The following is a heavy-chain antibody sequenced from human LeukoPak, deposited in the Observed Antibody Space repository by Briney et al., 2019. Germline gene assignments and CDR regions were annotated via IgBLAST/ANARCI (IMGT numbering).Heavy chain of an antibody. V-gene: IGHV1-2*02. CDR2: INPNSGGT. CDR1: GYTFTVYY. CDR3: ARRTYSSSSSLFDY. Sequence: ASVAVSFTASGYTFTVYYMHWVRQAPGQGLEWMGWINPNSGGTNYAQKFQGRVTMTRDTSISTAYMELRSLRSDDTAFYYCARRTYSSSSSLFDYWGQGTLVTVSS. J-gene: IGHJ4*02. D-gene: IGHD6-6*01.